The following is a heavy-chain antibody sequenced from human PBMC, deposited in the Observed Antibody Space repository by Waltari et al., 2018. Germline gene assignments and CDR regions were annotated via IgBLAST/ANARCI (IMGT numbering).Heavy chain of an antibody. CDR3: AKDFSPNYYDSSGYTFDY. J-gene: IGHJ4*02. D-gene: IGHD3-22*01. CDR1: GFTFDDYA. V-gene: IGHV3-43D*04. CDR2: ISWDGGST. Sequence: EVQLVESGGVVVQPGGSLRLSCAASGFTFDDYAMPWVRQAPGKGLEWVSLISWDGGSTYYADSVKGRFTISRDNSKNSLYLQMNSLRAEDTALYYCAKDFSPNYYDSSGYTFDYWGQGTLVTVSS.